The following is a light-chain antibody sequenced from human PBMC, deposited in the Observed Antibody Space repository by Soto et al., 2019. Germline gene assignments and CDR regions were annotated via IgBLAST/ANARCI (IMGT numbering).Light chain of an antibody. CDR3: QQYAGSPWT. CDR1: QSVSNSY. V-gene: IGKV3-20*01. CDR2: GAS. Sequence: EIVLTQSPGTLSLSPGERATLSCRASQSVSNSYLAWYQQKPGQAPRLLIYGASSRATGIPDRFSGSGSGTDFALTISRLEPEDFAVYHCQQYAGSPWTFGQGTKVEIK. J-gene: IGKJ1*01.